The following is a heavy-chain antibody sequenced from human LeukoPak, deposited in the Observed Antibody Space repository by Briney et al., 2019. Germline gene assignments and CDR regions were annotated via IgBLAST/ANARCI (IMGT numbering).Heavy chain of an antibody. D-gene: IGHD6-19*01. CDR3: ARAPGIAVADQYYYYYYMDV. CDR2: INSDGSST. Sequence: GGSLRLSCAASGFTFSSYWMHWVRQAPGKGLVWVSRINSDGSSTSYADSVKGRFTISRDNAKNTLYLQMNSLRAEDTAVYYCARAPGIAVADQYYYYYYMDVWGKGTTVTVSS. J-gene: IGHJ6*03. CDR1: GFTFSSYW. V-gene: IGHV3-74*01.